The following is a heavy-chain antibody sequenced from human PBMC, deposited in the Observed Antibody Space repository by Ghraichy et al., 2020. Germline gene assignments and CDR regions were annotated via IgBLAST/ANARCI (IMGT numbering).Heavy chain of an antibody. CDR1: GGSISGGSNS. J-gene: IGHJ6*02. D-gene: IGHD3-22*01. Sequence: SQTLSLTCAVSGGSISGGSNSWSWIRQSQGKGLEWIGYIYPSGITNYNPSLNNRVTMSIDTSKNHFSLKLTSVTAADTAVYYCARDTISGFAMDVWGQGTTVTVSS. CDR2: IYPSGIT. CDR3: ARDTISGFAMDV. V-gene: IGHV4-30-2*06.